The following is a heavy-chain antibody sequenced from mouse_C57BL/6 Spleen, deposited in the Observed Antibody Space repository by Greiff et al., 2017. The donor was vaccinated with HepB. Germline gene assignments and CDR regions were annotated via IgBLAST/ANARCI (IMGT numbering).Heavy chain of an antibody. CDR2: ISDGGSYT. D-gene: IGHD1-1*01. V-gene: IGHV5-4*01. CDR3: ARDLDRSYYFDY. J-gene: IGHJ2*01. CDR1: GFTFSSYA. Sequence: EVKLVESGGGLVKPGGSLKLSCAASGFTFSSYAMSWVRQTPEKRLEWVATISDGGSYTYYPDNVKGRFTISRDNAKNNLYLQMSHLKSEDTAMYYCARDLDRSYYFDYWGQGTTLTVSS.